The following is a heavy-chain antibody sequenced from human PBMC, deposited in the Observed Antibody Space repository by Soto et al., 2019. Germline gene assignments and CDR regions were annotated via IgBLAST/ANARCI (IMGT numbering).Heavy chain of an antibody. CDR1: GFTFSSYG. D-gene: IGHD4-4*01. CDR3: ARDSGYSNYFDY. CDR2: IWYDGSNK. J-gene: IGHJ4*02. V-gene: IGHV3-33*01. Sequence: HPGGSLRLSCAASGFTFSSYGMHWVRQAPGKGLEWVAVIWYDGSNKYYADSVKGRFTISRDNSKNTLYLQMNSLRAEDTAVYYCARDSGYSNYFDYWGQGTLVTVSS.